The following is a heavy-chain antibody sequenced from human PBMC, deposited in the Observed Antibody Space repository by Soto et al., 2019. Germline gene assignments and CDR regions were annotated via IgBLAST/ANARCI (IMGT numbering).Heavy chain of an antibody. CDR1: GVSISSSSYY. J-gene: IGHJ4*02. CDR2: IYYSGST. D-gene: IGHD6-19*01. CDR3: ARREYSSGHTAFDY. V-gene: IGHV4-39*01. Sequence: PSETLSLTCTFSGVSISSSSYYWGWIRQPPGKGLEWIGSIYYSGSTYYNPSLKSRVTISVDTSKNQFSLKLSSVTAADTAVYYCARREYSSGHTAFDYWGQGTLVTVS.